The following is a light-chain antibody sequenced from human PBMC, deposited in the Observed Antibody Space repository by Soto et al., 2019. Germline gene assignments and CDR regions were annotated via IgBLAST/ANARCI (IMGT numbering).Light chain of an antibody. Sequence: QSSLTQPRSVSGSPGQSVTISCTGTGNDVGAYNYFSWYQQHPGRPPKLMIYDVTKWPSGVPDRFSGSKSGNTASLTISGLQAEDAADYLCRSYAGGXTFLFGTGTKVXV. V-gene: IGLV2-11*01. CDR3: RSYAGGXTFL. CDR1: GNDVGAYNY. CDR2: DVT. J-gene: IGLJ1*01.